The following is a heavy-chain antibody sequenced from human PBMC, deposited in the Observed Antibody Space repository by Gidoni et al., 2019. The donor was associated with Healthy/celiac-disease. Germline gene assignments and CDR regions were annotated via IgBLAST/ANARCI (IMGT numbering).Heavy chain of an antibody. CDR2: IWYDGSNK. CDR3: ARDLDYYGSGSYYPFDY. D-gene: IGHD3-10*01. J-gene: IGHJ4*02. V-gene: IGHV3-33*01. CDR1: GFTFSSFG. Sequence: QVQLVESGGGVVQPGRSLRLSCAASGFTFSSFGMHWVRQAPGKGLGWVAVIWYDGSNKYYADSVKGRFTISRDNSKNTLYLQMNSLRAEDTAVYYCARDLDYYGSGSYYPFDYWGQGTLVTVSS.